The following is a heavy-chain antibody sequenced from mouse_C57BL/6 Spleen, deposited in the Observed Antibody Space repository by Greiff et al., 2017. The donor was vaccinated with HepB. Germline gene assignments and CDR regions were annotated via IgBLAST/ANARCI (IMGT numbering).Heavy chain of an antibody. CDR3: ARGGTGTNY. D-gene: IGHD4-1*01. Sequence: QVQLQQPGAELVRPGSSVKLSCKASGYTFTSYWLDWVKQRPGQGLEWIGNIYPSDSETHYNQKFKDKATLTVDKSSSTAYMQLSSLTSEDSAVYYCARGGTGTNYWGQGTTLTVSS. CDR1: GYTFTSYW. J-gene: IGHJ2*01. CDR2: IYPSDSET. V-gene: IGHV1-61*01.